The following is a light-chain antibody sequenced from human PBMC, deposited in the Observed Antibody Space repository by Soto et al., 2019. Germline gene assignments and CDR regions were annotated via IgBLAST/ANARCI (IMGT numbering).Light chain of an antibody. V-gene: IGKV1-6*01. Sequence: IQMTQSPSSLSASVGDRVTITCRASQGISNELGWYQQRPGKAPKVLIYGASNLQSGVPSRFSGSASGTDFTLTISSLQPEDFATYYCQQSYSIPWTFGQGTKVEIK. CDR3: QQSYSIPWT. J-gene: IGKJ1*01. CDR2: GAS. CDR1: QGISNE.